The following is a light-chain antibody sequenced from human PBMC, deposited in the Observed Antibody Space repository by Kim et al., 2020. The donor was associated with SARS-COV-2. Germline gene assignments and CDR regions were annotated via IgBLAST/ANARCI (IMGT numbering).Light chain of an antibody. J-gene: IGLJ1*01. V-gene: IGLV2-11*01. Sequence: GQSVTISCTGTSSDVGCYHYVSWYQQHPGKAPKLLIYDVSKRPSGVPDRFSGSKSGNTASLTISGLQAEDEADYYCCSYAGRPYVFGTGTKVTVL. CDR2: DVS. CDR3: CSYAGRPYV. CDR1: SSDVGCYHY.